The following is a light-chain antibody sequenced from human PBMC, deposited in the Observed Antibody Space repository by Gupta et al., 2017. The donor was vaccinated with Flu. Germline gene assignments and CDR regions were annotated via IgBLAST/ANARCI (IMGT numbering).Light chain of an antibody. Sequence: SSNIGRNKVDWYQQLPGTAPKLLISSDNQRPSGVPDRFSGSKSGTSASLAIAGLQSEDEADYYCAAWDDSLKGYVFGSGTKVTVL. CDR3: AAWDDSLKGYV. CDR1: SSNIGRNK. V-gene: IGLV1-44*01. CDR2: SDN. J-gene: IGLJ1*01.